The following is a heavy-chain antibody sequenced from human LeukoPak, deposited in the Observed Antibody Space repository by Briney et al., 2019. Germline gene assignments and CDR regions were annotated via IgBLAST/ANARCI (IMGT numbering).Heavy chain of an antibody. J-gene: IGHJ6*02. CDR1: GFTFSSYA. CDR3: AKREYSSGSYGMDV. CDR2: ITDSGRNT. V-gene: IGHV3-23*01. Sequence: GGSLRLSCAGSGFTFSSYAMSWVRQAPGKGLEWVSTITDSGRNTYYADSVKGRFTISRDNSKNTLYLQMNSLRAEDTAVYYCAKREYSSGSYGMDVWGQGTTDTVSS. D-gene: IGHD6-19*01.